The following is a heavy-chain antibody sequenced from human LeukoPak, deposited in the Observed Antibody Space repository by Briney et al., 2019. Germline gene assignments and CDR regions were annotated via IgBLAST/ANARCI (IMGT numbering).Heavy chain of an antibody. D-gene: IGHD1-26*01. V-gene: IGHV4-34*01. CDR2: INHSGST. CDR3: ASKLGAAFDY. CDR1: GGSFSGYY. J-gene: IGHJ4*02. Sequence: SETLSLTCAVYGGSFSGYYWSWIRQPPGKGLEWIGEINHSGSTNYNPSLKSRVTISVDTPKNQFSLKLSSVTAADTAVYYCASKLGAAFDYWGQGTLVTVSS.